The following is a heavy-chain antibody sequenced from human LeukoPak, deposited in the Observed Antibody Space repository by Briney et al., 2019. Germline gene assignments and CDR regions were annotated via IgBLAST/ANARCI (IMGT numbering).Heavy chain of an antibody. CDR1: GFTFSSYA. Sequence: GGSLRLSCAASGFTFSSYAMTWVRQAPGKGLEWVSGISGSGYGTYYADSVKGRFTISRDNSKNTLYLQMNSLRADDTAVYFCAKESGYSSAWPDHWGQGTLVTVSS. D-gene: IGHD6-19*01. J-gene: IGHJ4*02. CDR2: ISGSGYGT. V-gene: IGHV3-23*01. CDR3: AKESGYSSAWPDH.